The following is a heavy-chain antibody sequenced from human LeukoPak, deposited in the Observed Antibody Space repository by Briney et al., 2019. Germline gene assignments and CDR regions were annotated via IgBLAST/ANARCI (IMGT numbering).Heavy chain of an antibody. D-gene: IGHD5-18*01. CDR3: ARDSVRGLNTALAYCGN. J-gene: IGHJ4*02. CDR2: IIPIFGTA. CDR1: GGTFSSYA. Sequence: SVKVSCKASGGTFSSYAISWVRQAPGQGLEWMGGIIPIFGTANYAQKFQDRVTMTRDTSTSTVYMELSSLRSEDTAVYYCARDSVRGLNTALAYCGNWGQGTLVTVSS. V-gene: IGHV1-69*05.